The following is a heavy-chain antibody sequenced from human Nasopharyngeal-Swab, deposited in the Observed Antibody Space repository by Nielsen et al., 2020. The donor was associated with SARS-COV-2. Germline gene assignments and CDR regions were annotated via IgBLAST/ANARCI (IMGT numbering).Heavy chain of an antibody. J-gene: IGHJ3*02. D-gene: IGHD2-15*01. V-gene: IGHV3-66*01. CDR3: ASSLVVVVSALDAFDI. CDR1: GFTVSSNY. Sequence: GGSLRLSCAASGFTVSSNYMSWVRQAPGKGLEWVSVIYSGGSTYYADSVKGRFTISRDNSKNTLYLQMNSLRAEDTAVYYCASSLVVVVSALDAFDIWGQGTMVTVSS. CDR2: IYSGGST.